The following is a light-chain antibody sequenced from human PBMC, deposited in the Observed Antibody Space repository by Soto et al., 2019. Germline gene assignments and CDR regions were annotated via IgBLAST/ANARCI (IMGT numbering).Light chain of an antibody. CDR1: QSISTY. CDR2: SAS. J-gene: IGKJ2*01. V-gene: IGKV1-39*01. Sequence: DIQMTQSPSSLSASVGDRVTITCRASQSISTYLHWYQHIPGKAPKLLIYSASTLQSSIASRFSGSGSGTDFTLTIRSLRPEDSATYYCQHSYNTPYTFGQGTKLEI. CDR3: QHSYNTPYT.